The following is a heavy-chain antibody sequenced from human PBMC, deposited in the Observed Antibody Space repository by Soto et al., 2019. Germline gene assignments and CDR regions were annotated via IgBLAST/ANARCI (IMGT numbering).Heavy chain of an antibody. J-gene: IGHJ6*02. CDR2: IIPIFGTA. Sequence: GASVKVSCKASGGTFSSYAISWVRQAPGQGLEWMGGIIPIFGTANYAQKFQGRVTITADESTSTAYMELSSLRSEDTAVYYCAKCSSTSCPPGPDYYYGMDVWGQGTTVTVSS. CDR3: AKCSSTSCPPGPDYYYGMDV. D-gene: IGHD2-2*01. CDR1: GGTFSSYA. V-gene: IGHV1-69*13.